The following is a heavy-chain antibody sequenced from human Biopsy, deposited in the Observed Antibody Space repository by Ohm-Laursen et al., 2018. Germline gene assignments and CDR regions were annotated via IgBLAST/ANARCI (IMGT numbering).Heavy chain of an antibody. CDR2: MIPSSGKT. Sequence: GASVKVSCKASGYSFSTYDVNWVRQARGQGLEWTGWMIPSSGKTGYAQRFQGRVTLTMSTSISTAYMELSGLRSEDTAVYFCARGYSRRVSIFEASIYWFDTWGQGTLVTVSS. D-gene: IGHD6-6*01. CDR3: ARGYSRRVSIFEASIYWFDT. V-gene: IGHV1-8*01. J-gene: IGHJ5*02. CDR1: GYSFSTYD.